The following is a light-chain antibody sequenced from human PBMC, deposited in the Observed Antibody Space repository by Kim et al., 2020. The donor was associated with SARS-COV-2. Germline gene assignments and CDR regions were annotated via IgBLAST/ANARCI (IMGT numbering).Light chain of an antibody. J-gene: IGKJ2*01. CDR1: QSVSNSY. CDR3: QQCGSSPVT. Sequence: DIVLTQSPGTLSLSPGERATLSCRASQSVSNSYLAWYQQKPGQAPRLLIYGASSRATGIPDRFSGSGSGTDFTLTISRLEPEDFAVYYCQQCGSSPVTFGQGTKLEF. CDR2: GAS. V-gene: IGKV3-20*01.